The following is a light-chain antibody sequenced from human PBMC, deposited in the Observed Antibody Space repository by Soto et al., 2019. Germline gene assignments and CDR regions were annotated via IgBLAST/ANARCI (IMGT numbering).Light chain of an antibody. Sequence: QSVLTRPPSASGTPGQRVTISCSGSSSNIGSTTVNWYQQLPGTAPKLLIYSNNQRPSGVPDRFSGSKSGTSASLAISGLQSEDEADYYCAAWDDSLNGYVFGTGTKLTVL. J-gene: IGLJ1*01. CDR1: SSNIGSTT. CDR3: AAWDDSLNGYV. V-gene: IGLV1-44*01. CDR2: SNN.